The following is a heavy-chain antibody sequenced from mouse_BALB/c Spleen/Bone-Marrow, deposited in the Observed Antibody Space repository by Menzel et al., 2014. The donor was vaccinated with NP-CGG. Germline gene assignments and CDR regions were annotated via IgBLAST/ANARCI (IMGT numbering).Heavy chain of an antibody. CDR3: ARGGYSHYYAMDY. CDR1: GYSSTGYT. V-gene: IGHV1-18*01. Sequence: VQLKESGPELMKPGASMKISCKASGYSSTGYTMNWVKQSHGKNLEWIGLINPYNGGTSYNQKFKGKATLTVDKSSSTAYMELLSLTSEDSAVYYCARGGYSHYYAMDYWGQGTSVTVSS. J-gene: IGHJ4*01. CDR2: INPYNGGT. D-gene: IGHD2-3*01.